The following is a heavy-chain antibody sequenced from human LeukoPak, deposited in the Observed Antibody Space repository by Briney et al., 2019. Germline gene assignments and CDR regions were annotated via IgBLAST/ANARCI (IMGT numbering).Heavy chain of an antibody. CDR3: ARDITMVRGVDY. D-gene: IGHD3-10*01. V-gene: IGHV3-21*01. CDR1: GFTFSSYS. Sequence: GGSLRLSCAASGFTFSSYSMNWVRQAPGKGLEWVSSISGSNSYIYYADSVKGRFTISRDNAKNSLYLQMNSLRAEDTAVYYCARDITMVRGVDYWGQGTLVTVSS. J-gene: IGHJ4*02. CDR2: ISGSNSYI.